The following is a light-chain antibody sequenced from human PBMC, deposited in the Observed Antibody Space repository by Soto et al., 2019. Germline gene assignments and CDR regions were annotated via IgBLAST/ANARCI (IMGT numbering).Light chain of an antibody. V-gene: IGKV1-16*01. Sequence: DIQMTQSPPSLSASVGDRVTITCRASKGINNYLAWFQQQPGTAPKPLIYATSTLHSGVPSRFTGSGSGTEFTLTITSLQPEDFVTYYCQQYNNYPWTFGQGTKVEVK. CDR3: QQYNNYPWT. CDR2: ATS. J-gene: IGKJ1*01. CDR1: KGINNY.